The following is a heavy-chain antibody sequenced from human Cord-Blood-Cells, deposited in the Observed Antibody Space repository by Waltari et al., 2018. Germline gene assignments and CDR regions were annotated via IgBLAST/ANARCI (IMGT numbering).Heavy chain of an antibody. Sequence: EVQLVESGGGLVQPGGSLRLSCAASGFTFSSYSMNWVRPAPGKGLEWVSYISSSSSTIYYADSVKGLFTISRDNAKNSLYLPMNSLGDEDTAVYYCARDEINIRYFDWLPNYYGMDVWGQGTTVTVSS. CDR2: ISSSSSTI. D-gene: IGHD3-9*01. J-gene: IGHJ6*02. CDR3: ARDEINIRYFDWLPNYYGMDV. CDR1: GFTFSSYS. V-gene: IGHV3-48*02.